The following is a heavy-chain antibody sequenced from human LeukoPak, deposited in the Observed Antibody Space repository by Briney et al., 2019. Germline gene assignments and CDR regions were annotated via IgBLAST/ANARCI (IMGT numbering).Heavy chain of an antibody. CDR3: AREEPLIRGVMFGC. Sequence: GGSLRLSCAASGFTFSSYEMNWVRQAPGKGLEWVSYISSSGNSIYYADSVKGRFTISRDNAKNSLYLQMNSLRAEDTALYYCAREEPLIRGVMFGCWGQGTLVTVSS. J-gene: IGHJ4*02. CDR1: GFTFSSYE. CDR2: ISSSGNSI. V-gene: IGHV3-48*03. D-gene: IGHD3-10*01.